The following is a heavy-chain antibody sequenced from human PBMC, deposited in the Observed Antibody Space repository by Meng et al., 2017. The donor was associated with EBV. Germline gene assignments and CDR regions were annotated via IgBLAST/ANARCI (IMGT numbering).Heavy chain of an antibody. CDR3: AHIIAARPFDY. D-gene: IGHD6-6*01. CDR2: IYWDDDK. Sequence: ITLKDAGSTLVTPTQPLPLTCTFSGFSLRTRGVGVGWIRQPPGKALEWLALIYWDDDKRYSPSLKSRLTITKDTSKNQVVLTMTNMDPVDAATYYCAHIIAARPFDYWGQGTLVTVSS. CDR1: GFSLRTRGVG. V-gene: IGHV2-5*02. J-gene: IGHJ4*02.